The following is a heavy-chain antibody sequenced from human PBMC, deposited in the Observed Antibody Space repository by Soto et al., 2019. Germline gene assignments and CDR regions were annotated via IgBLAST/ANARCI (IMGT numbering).Heavy chain of an antibody. V-gene: IGHV3-11*01. J-gene: IGHJ4*02. Sequence: GGSLRLSCTASGFTLTDYMSWIRQAPGKGLEWVSYISGSGSVTYYADSVRGRFTVSRDNAKNSLYLQMYSLRVEDTAVYYCARDYSNKGFDYWGQGXTVTVSS. CDR3: ARDYSNKGFDY. CDR2: ISGSGSVT. CDR1: GFTLTDY. D-gene: IGHD4-4*01.